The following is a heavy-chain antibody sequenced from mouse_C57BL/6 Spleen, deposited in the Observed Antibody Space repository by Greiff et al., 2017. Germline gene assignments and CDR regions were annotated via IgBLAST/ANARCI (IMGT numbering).Heavy chain of an antibody. CDR3: ARKGFPED. CDR2: ICPGSGST. Sequence: VQLQQPGAELVKPGASVQMSCKASGYTFTSYWITWVKQRPGQGLEWIGDICPGSGSTNYNEKFKSKATLTVDTSSSTAYMQLSSLTSEDSAVYYCARKGFPEDWGQGTTLTVSS. V-gene: IGHV1-55*01. J-gene: IGHJ2*01. CDR1: GYTFTSYW.